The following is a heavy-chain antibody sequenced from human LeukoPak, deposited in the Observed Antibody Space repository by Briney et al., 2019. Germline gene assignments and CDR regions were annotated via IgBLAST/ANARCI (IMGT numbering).Heavy chain of an antibody. CDR3: ARGYSYGLRAFDI. CDR1: GGSFSGYY. D-gene: IGHD5-18*01. V-gene: IGHV4-34*01. J-gene: IGHJ3*02. Sequence: PSETLSLTCAVYGGSFSGYYWSWIRQPPGKGLEWIGEINHSGSTNYNPSLKSRVTISVDTSKNQFSLKLSSVTAADTAVYYCARGYSYGLRAFDIWGQGTMVTVSS. CDR2: INHSGST.